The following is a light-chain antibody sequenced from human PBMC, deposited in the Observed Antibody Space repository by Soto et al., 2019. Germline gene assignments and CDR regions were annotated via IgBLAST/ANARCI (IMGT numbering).Light chain of an antibody. CDR1: NSDIGSYKF. J-gene: IGLJ1*01. Sequence: QSALTQPASVSGSPGQSITISCTGTNSDIGSYKFVSWYQQHPGKAPKLMIYEGTKRPSGISDRFSGSKSGNTASLTISGLQAEDEADYYCSSYAGSSTLVFGTGTKVTVL. V-gene: IGLV2-23*01. CDR2: EGT. CDR3: SSYAGSSTLV.